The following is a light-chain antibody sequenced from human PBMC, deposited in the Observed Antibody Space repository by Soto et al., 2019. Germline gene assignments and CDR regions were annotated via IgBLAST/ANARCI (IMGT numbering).Light chain of an antibody. CDR2: DDD. CDR1: SSAVAGNYFSWY. CDR3: SLYASSRTVV. Sequence: QSVLTQPASVSGSPGQSITISCTGNSSAVAGNYFSWYVSWYQQHPGKVPKLMIYDDDDRPSGGSNRFSGSKSGNTASLTISGRAAEDEADYYCSLYASSRTVVFGGGTKVTVL. J-gene: IGLJ2*01. V-gene: IGLV2-14*03.